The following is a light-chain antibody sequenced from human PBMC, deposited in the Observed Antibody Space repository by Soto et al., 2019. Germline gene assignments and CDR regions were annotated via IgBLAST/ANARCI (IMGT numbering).Light chain of an antibody. CDR1: QSISNY. Sequence: DIHMTQSPSSLSASVGDRVTITCRASQSISNYLNWYQQKPGKAPKLLIYAASSLQSGVPSRFSGSVSGTDFTLTISSLQPEDFATYYCQQSYSTPRTFGQGTKVDIK. CDR2: AAS. J-gene: IGKJ1*01. V-gene: IGKV1-39*01. CDR3: QQSYSTPRT.